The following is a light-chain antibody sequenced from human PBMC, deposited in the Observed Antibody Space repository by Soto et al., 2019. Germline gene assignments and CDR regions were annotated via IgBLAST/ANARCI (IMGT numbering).Light chain of an antibody. CDR3: QEYGRSPPMYT. CDR1: QSVSSSY. J-gene: IGKJ2*01. Sequence: EIVLTQSPGTLSLSPGERATLSCRASQSVSSSYLAWYQQKPGQAPRLLIYGASSRATGIPDRFSGSVSGTDFTLTISRLEPEDFAVYYCQEYGRSPPMYTFGQGTKVDIK. V-gene: IGKV3-20*01. CDR2: GAS.